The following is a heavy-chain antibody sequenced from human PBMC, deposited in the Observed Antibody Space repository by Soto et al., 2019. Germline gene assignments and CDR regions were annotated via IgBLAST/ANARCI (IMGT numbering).Heavy chain of an antibody. Sequence: GXSVKVSFKASGYTFTSFGISWVRQAPGQGLEWRGWITTDKGKTNYAQKFQGRVTMTTDTSTSTAYMEMRSLRSDDTAVYYCATRSPAFDYWGQGTLVTVSS. V-gene: IGHV1-18*01. CDR3: ATRSPAFDY. CDR1: GYTFTSFG. J-gene: IGHJ4*02. CDR2: ITTDKGKT.